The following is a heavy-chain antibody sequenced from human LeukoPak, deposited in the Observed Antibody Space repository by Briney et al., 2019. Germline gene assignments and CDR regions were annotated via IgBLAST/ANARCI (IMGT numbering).Heavy chain of an antibody. J-gene: IGHJ4*02. CDR1: GYTLTAYY. V-gene: IGHV1-2*06. CDR2: INPNSGGT. D-gene: IGHD1-26*01. CDR3: ARLKKSGSYAYFDY. Sequence: ASVKVSCKASGYTLTAYYLHWVRQAPGQGLEWMGRINPNSGGTNYAQKFQGRVTMTRDTSISTAYMELSRLRSDDTAVYYCARLKKSGSYAYFDYWGQGTLVTVSS.